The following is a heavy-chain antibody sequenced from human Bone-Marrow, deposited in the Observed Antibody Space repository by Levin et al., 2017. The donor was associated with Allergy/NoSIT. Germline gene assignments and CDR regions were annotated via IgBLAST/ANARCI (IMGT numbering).Heavy chain of an antibody. CDR1: GFTFSSYG. D-gene: IGHD6-19*01. CDR2: ISYDGSNK. CDR3: AKDLVRRVAVAGGPFDY. J-gene: IGHJ4*02. V-gene: IGHV3-30*18. Sequence: SGGSLRLSCAASGFTFSSYGMHWVRQAPGKGLEWVAVISYDGSNKYYADSVKGRFTISRDNSKNTLYLQMNSLRAEDTAVYYCAKDLVRRVAVAGGPFDYWGQGTLVTVSS.